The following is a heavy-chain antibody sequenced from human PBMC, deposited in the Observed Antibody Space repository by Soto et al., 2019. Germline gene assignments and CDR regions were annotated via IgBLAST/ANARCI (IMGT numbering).Heavy chain of an antibody. D-gene: IGHD3-16*01. CDR1: GYTFTTYG. V-gene: IGHV1-18*01. CDR3: AREGEMPYYYYGLDV. CDR2: ISGYNGHT. J-gene: IGHJ6*02. Sequence: ASVKVSCKASGYTFTTYGISWVRQAPGQGLEWMGWISGYNGHTKYAQKFQGRITMTTDTSTSTVYMDLRSLRSDDTAVYYCAREGEMPYYYYGLDVWGQGTTVTVSS.